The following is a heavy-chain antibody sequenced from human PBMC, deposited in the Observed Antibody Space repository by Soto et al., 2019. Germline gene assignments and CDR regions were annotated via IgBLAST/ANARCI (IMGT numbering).Heavy chain of an antibody. Sequence: QVQLQQWDAGLLKPSETLSLTCSVYGGSFSGYYWSWIRQPPGKGLEWIGEINHSGSTNYNPSLKSRVTISVDTSKNQFSLKLSSVTAADTAVYYCARGRCWTTVTRRHIDYCCQGTLVTVSS. CDR2: INHSGST. D-gene: IGHD4-17*01. CDR1: GGSFSGYY. V-gene: IGHV4-34*01. CDR3: ARGRCWTTVTRRHIDY. J-gene: IGHJ4*02.